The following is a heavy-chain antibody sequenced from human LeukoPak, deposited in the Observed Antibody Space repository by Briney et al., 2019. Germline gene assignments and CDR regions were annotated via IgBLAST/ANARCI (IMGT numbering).Heavy chain of an antibody. Sequence: SETLSLTCGVSGGSIGRGTYYWAWIRQPAGKAPEWIGRIFSTGSTSYNPSLKSRVTILVDTSKNQFSLNLGSVTAADTAVYYCARDICGYNYGCFDSWGQGTLVTVSS. D-gene: IGHD5-18*01. CDR1: GGSIGRGTYY. V-gene: IGHV4-61*02. CDR2: IFSTGST. CDR3: ARDICGYNYGCFDS. J-gene: IGHJ4*02.